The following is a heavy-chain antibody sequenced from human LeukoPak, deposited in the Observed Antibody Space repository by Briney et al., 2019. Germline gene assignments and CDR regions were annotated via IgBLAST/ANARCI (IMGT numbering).Heavy chain of an antibody. V-gene: IGHV4-39*01. Sequence: PSETLSLTCTVSGVTLSSCSYYWGWIRQPPGKGLEWIGSIYYSGSTSYNPSLKSRVTISVDTSKNQFSLKLSSVTAADTAVYYYARNMTLRDDSSGYTHQWFDPWGQGTLVTVSS. CDR1: GVTLSSCSYY. J-gene: IGHJ5*02. D-gene: IGHD3-22*01. CDR2: IYYSGST. CDR3: ARNMTLRDDSSGYTHQWFDP.